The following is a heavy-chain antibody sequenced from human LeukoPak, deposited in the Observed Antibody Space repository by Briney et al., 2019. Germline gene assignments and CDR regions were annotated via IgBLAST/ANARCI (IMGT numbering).Heavy chain of an antibody. Sequence: GGSLRLSCAASGFTFSNFGMHWVRQAPGKGLEWVAVIAYDGSNKQYADSVKGRFTISRDNSKNTLYLQMNSLRTEDTAVYYCAKDRYSGSYLQTGPCAHWGQGILVTVSS. CDR1: GFTFSNFG. J-gene: IGHJ4*02. CDR3: AKDRYSGSYLQTGPCAH. D-gene: IGHD1-26*01. CDR2: IAYDGSNK. V-gene: IGHV3-30*18.